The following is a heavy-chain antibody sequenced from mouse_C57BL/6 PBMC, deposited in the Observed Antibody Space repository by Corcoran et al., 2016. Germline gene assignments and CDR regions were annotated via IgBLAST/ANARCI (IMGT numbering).Heavy chain of an antibody. V-gene: IGHV1-85*01. CDR3: AREEIYDGYYEAMDY. Sequence: QVQLQQSGPELVKPGASVKLSCTASGYTFTSYDINWVKQRPGQGLEWIGWIYPRDGSTKYNEKFKGKATLNVDTSSSTAYMELHSLTSEDSAVYFCAREEIYDGYYEAMDYWGQGTSVTVSS. D-gene: IGHD2-3*01. CDR1: GYTFTSYD. CDR2: IYPRDGST. J-gene: IGHJ4*01.